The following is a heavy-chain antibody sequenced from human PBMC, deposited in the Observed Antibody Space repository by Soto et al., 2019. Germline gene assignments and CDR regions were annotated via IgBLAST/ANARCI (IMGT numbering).Heavy chain of an antibody. V-gene: IGHV2-5*01. Sequence: SGPTLVKPTQTLTLTCTFSGFSLSTSGVGVGWIRQPPGKALEWLALIYWNDDKRYSPSLKSRLTITKDTSKNQVVLTMTNMDPVDTATYYCAHIAPSGSGWGPSDYWGQGTLVTVSS. J-gene: IGHJ4*02. D-gene: IGHD6-19*01. CDR1: GFSLSTSGVG. CDR3: AHIAPSGSGWGPSDY. CDR2: IYWNDDK.